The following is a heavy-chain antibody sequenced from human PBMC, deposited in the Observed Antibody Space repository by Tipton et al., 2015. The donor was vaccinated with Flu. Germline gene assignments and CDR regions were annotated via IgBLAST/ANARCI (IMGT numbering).Heavy chain of an antibody. Sequence: SLRLSCAASGFSFSTYWVNWVRQAPGKGLEWVANINQDGSEKYYVDSVKGRFTISRDNAKNSLYLQMNSLRAEDTAVYYCARAIAAAGSYWGQGTLVTVSS. CDR3: ARAIAAAGSY. V-gene: IGHV3-7*03. J-gene: IGHJ4*02. CDR1: GFSFSTYW. CDR2: INQDGSEK. D-gene: IGHD6-13*01.